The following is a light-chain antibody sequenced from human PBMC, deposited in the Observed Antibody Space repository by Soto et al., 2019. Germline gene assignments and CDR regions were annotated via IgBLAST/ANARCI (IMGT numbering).Light chain of an antibody. CDR3: QQSYSTLFT. CDR2: AAS. Sequence: DIPMNQSPSSLSASVGDRVTITCRASQTVIKYLNWYQQKPGRAPNLLIYAASRLQSGVPSRFSASGSGTEFTLTISSLQPEDVATYYGQQSYSTLFTFGPGTKVEIK. V-gene: IGKV1-39*01. J-gene: IGKJ3*01. CDR1: QTVIKY.